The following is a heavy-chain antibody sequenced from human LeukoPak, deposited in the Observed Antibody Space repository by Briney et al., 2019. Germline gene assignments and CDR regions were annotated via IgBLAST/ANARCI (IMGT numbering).Heavy chain of an antibody. CDR2: FDPEDGET. V-gene: IGHV1-24*01. J-gene: IGHJ4*02. Sequence: ASVKVSCKVSGYTLTELSMHWVRQAPGKGLEWMGGFDPEDGETIYAQKFQGRVTMTEDTSTDTAYMELSSLRAEDTAVYYCAKDPADISYSSSWFFDYWGQGTLVTVSS. D-gene: IGHD6-13*01. CDR1: GYTLTELS. CDR3: AKDPADISYSSSWFFDY.